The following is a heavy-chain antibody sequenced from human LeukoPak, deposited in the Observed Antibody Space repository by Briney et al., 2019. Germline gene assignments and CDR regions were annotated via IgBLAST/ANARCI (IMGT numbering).Heavy chain of an antibody. J-gene: IGHJ4*02. CDR3: TRDQTPYY. V-gene: IGHV3-49*04. Sequence: GGSLRLSCAASGFTFTNAWMNWVRQAPGKGLEWVGFIRSKIYGGTPEYAASVKGRFTISRDDSKGIAYLQMNSLKTEDTAVYYCTRDQTPYYWGQGTLVTVSS. CDR1: GFTFTNAW. CDR2: IRSKIYGGTP.